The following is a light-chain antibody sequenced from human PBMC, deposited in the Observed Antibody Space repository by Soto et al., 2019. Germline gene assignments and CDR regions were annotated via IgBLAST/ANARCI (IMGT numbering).Light chain of an antibody. Sequence: EIVLTQSPGTLSLSPGERATLSCRASQSVTSSSLAWYQQRPGQAPSLLIYGASSRATEVPDRFSGSGSGTDFTLTISRLEPEDFAVYYCQQYGNSPRTFGQGTKVGI. CDR2: GAS. J-gene: IGKJ1*01. CDR3: QQYGNSPRT. CDR1: QSVTSSS. V-gene: IGKV3-20*01.